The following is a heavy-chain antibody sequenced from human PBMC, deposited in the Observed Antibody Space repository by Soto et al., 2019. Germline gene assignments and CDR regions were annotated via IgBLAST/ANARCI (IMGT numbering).Heavy chain of an antibody. D-gene: IGHD1-1*01. V-gene: IGHV4-31*03. Sequence: SETLSLTCSVSGGSISSGGFYWTWIRQHPGKGLEWIGFIYDSGSTYYNASLKSRVTISGDTSKNQFSLKLSSVTSADTALYYCARGPRQLGGHYYYGMDVWGQGTTVTVSS. CDR2: IYDSGST. CDR1: GGSISSGGFY. CDR3: ARGPRQLGGHYYYGMDV. J-gene: IGHJ6*02.